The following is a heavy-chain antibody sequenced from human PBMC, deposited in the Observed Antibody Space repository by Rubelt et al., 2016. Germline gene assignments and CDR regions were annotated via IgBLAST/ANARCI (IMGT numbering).Heavy chain of an antibody. CDR1: GYTLTELS. CDR2: FDPEDGET. Sequence: QVQLVQSGAEVKKPGASVKVSCKVSGYTLTELSMHWVRQAPGKGLEWMGGFDPEDGETIYAQKVQGRVTMTTDTSTSTAYMERRSLRSDDTAVYYCARVSGYDPFYYYGMDVWGQGTTVTVSS. CDR3: ARVSGYDPFYYYGMDV. D-gene: IGHD5-12*01. J-gene: IGHJ6*02. V-gene: IGHV1-24*01.